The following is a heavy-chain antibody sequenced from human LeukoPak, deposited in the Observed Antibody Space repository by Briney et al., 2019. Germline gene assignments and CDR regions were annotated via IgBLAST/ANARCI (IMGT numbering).Heavy chain of an antibody. CDR1: GGTFSSYA. CDR2: IIPIFGTA. D-gene: IGHD2-2*01. Sequence: SVKVSCKASGGTFSSYAISWVRQAPGQGLEWMGGIIPIFGTANYAQKFQGRVTITADESTSTAYMELSSLRSEDTAVYYCARGLLTQNDIVVVPAANGYFDLWGRGTLVTVSS. CDR3: ARGLLTQNDIVVVPAANGYFDL. V-gene: IGHV1-69*13. J-gene: IGHJ2*01.